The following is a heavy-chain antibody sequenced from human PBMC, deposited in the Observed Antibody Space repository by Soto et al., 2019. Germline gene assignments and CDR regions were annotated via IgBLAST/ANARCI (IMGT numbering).Heavy chain of an antibody. CDR3: ARDVPQQYYYESSGPGDY. V-gene: IGHV3-48*03. CDR1: GFTFSRSE. J-gene: IGHJ4*02. D-gene: IGHD3-22*01. Sequence: EVQLVESGGGLVQPGGSLRLSCATSGFTFSRSEMSWVRQAPGKGLEWVSHITTSGSATYYADSVKGRFTVSRDNSKNRLYLQMNSLRAEDTAVYYCARDVPQQYYYESSGPGDYWGQGTLVTVSS. CDR2: ITTSGSAT.